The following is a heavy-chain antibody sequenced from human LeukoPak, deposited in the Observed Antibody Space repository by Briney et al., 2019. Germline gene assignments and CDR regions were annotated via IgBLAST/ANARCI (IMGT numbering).Heavy chain of an antibody. CDR1: GFTFSSYA. J-gene: IGHJ4*02. CDR2: ISGSGGST. D-gene: IGHD3-10*01. CDR3: AINYYGSGSYINS. V-gene: IGHV3-23*01. Sequence: GGSLRLSCAASGFTFSSYAMSWVRQAPGKGLEWVSAISGSGGSTYYADSVKGRFTISRDNSKNTLYLQMNSLRAEDTALYYCAINYYGSGSYINSWGQGTLATVSS.